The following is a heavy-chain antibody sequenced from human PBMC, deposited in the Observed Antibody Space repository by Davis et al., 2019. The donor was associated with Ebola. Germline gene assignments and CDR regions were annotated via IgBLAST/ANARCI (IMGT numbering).Heavy chain of an antibody. CDR1: GGSISGFY. J-gene: IGHJ2*01. V-gene: IGHV4-39*07. D-gene: IGHD6-6*01. CDR3: ARLSGLFSSSSGALYFDL. CDR2: IYYDGRT. Sequence: SETLSLTCSVSGGSISGFYWGWVRQPPGRGLEWIASIYYDGRTYYRSSLEGRVTILLDTSKNQFSLKLRSVTAADTAVYFCARLSGLFSSSSGALYFDLWGRGTLVSVSS.